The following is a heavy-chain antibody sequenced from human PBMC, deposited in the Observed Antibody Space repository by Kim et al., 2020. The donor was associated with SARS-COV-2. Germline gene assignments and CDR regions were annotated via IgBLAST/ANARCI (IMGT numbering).Heavy chain of an antibody. CDR1: GFTFSSSG. V-gene: IGHV3-30*18. CDR2: ISYDGSNK. CDR3: AKDHQPPRHSFLDY. Sequence: GGSLRLSCAASGFTFSSSGMHWVRQAPGKGLEWVAVISYDGSNKYYADSVKGRFTISRDNSKNTLYLQMNSLRAEDTAVYYCAKDHQPPRHSFLDYWGQGTLVTVSS. D-gene: IGHD2-2*01. J-gene: IGHJ4*02.